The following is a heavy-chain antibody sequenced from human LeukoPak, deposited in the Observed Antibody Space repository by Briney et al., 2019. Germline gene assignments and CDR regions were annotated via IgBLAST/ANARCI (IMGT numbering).Heavy chain of an antibody. D-gene: IGHD6-6*01. CDR2: IKSKTDGGTR. J-gene: IGHJ3*02. CDR1: GFTFNNVW. V-gene: IGHV3-15*01. CDR3: TTDRPSGEDAFDI. Sequence: GGSLRLSCAASGFTFNNVWMSRVRQAPGKGLDWVGRIKSKTDGGTRDYAAPVKGRFTISRDDSKNTLYLQMNSLKTEYTAVYYCTTDRPSGEDAFDIWGQGTMVTVSS.